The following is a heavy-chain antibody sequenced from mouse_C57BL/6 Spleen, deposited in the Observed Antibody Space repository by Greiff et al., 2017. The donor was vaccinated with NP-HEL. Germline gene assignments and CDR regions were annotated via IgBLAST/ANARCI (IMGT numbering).Heavy chain of an antibody. CDR2: IYPGDGDT. CDR1: GYAFSSSW. D-gene: IGHD3-2*02. CDR3: AREDSSGYFAY. Sequence: QVQLQQSGPELAKPGASVKISCKASGYAFSSSWMNWVKQRPGKGLEWIGRIYPGDGDTNYNGKFKGKATLTADKSSSTAYMQLSSLTSEDSAVYFCAREDSSGYFAYWGQGTLVTVSA. J-gene: IGHJ3*01. V-gene: IGHV1-82*01.